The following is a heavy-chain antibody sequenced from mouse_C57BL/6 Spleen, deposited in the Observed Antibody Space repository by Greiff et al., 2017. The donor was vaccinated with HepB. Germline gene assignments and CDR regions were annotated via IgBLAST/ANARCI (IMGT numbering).Heavy chain of an antibody. CDR2: IKPSSGYT. D-gene: IGHD2-4*01. CDR3: ARANYEYVDYYAMDY. Sequence: VQLQQSGAELARPGASVKMSCKASGYTFTSYTMPWGKQRPGQGSVWIGYIKPSSGYTKYKQKVKDKATLTAEKSSSTAYMQLSSRTSEDAAVYYCARANYEYVDYYAMDYWGQGTSVTVSS. J-gene: IGHJ4*01. V-gene: IGHV1-4*01. CDR1: GYTFTSYT.